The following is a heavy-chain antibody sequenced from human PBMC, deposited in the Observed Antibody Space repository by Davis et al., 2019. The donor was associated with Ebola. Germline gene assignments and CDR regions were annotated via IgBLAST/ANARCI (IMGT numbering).Heavy chain of an antibody. Sequence: PGGSLRLSCAASGFTFSNAWMSWVRQAPGKGLEWVGRIKRNTDGGTTDYAAPVKGRFTISRDDSKNTLYLQMNSLKTEDTAVYYCGTNGGHYDNSGHLDYWGQGTLVTVSS. D-gene: IGHD3-22*01. CDR2: IKRNTDGGTT. CDR3: GTNGGHYDNSGHLDY. J-gene: IGHJ4*02. CDR1: GFTFSNAW. V-gene: IGHV3-15*01.